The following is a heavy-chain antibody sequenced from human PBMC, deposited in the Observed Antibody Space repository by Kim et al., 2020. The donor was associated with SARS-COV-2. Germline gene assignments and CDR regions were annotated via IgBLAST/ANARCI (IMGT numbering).Heavy chain of an antibody. Sequence: ASVKVSCKASGYTFTSYYMHWVRQAPGQGLEWMGIINPSGGSTSYAQKFQGRVTMTRDTSTSTVYMELSSLRSEDTAVYYCASEGELDHTRLSWFDPWGQGTLVTVSS. V-gene: IGHV1-46*01. CDR2: INPSGGST. D-gene: IGHD1-1*01. CDR1: GYTFTSYY. J-gene: IGHJ5*02. CDR3: ASEGELDHTRLSWFDP.